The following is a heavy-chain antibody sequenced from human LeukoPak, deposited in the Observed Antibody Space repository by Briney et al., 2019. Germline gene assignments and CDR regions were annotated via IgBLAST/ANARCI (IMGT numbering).Heavy chain of an antibody. CDR1: GGSISSGANF. CDR2: IHYRGST. Sequence: ASETLSLTCTVSGGSISSGANFWNWIRQHPEKGLEWIGYIHYRGSTYTNPSLKSRVTMSVDTSKNQFSLKLSSVTAADTAFYYCASLVTYFDNWGQGTLVTVSS. CDR3: ASLVTYFDN. J-gene: IGHJ4*02. D-gene: IGHD4-11*01. V-gene: IGHV4-31*03.